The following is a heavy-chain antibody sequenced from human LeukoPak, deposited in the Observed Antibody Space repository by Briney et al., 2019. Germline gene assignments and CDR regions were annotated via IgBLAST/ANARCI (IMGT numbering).Heavy chain of an antibody. CDR3: AKGSGINHYHWIDP. D-gene: IGHD1-14*01. J-gene: IGHJ5*02. CDR1: EFTFSNYA. V-gene: IGHV3-23*01. CDR2: ISGGGGST. Sequence: GGSLRLSCAASEFTFSNYAMSWVRQAPGKGLEWVSGISGGGGSTYYAGSVKGRFTISRDNSKNTLYLQMDSLRAEDTALYYCAKGSGINHYHWIDPWGQGTLVTVSS.